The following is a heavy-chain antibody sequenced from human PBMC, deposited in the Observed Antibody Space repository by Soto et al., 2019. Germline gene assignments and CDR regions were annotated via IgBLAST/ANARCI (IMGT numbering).Heavy chain of an antibody. CDR3: ARLVGLRPAGAFDN. CDR1: GGSISSYY. V-gene: IGHV4-59*08. CDR2: IYYSGST. D-gene: IGHD5-12*01. Sequence: SETLSLTCTVSGGSISSYYWSWIRQPPGKGLEWIGYIYYSGSTNYNPSLKSRVTISVDTSKNQFSLKLSSVTAADTAVYYCARLVGLRPAGAFDNWGQGTMVTV. J-gene: IGHJ3*02.